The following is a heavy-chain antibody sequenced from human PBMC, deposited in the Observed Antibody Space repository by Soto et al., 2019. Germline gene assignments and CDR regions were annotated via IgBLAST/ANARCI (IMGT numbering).Heavy chain of an antibody. CDR2: IFYSGST. J-gene: IGHJ5*02. D-gene: IGHD2-2*01. Sequence: SETLSLTCNVSGGSISSSRSYWAWIRQPPGKGLEWIANIFYSGSTYYNPSLASRVTVSVDTSKNQFSLKLSSVTAADTAVYYCGRRPTTADIDLGFAPWGQGPLVTVSS. CDR3: GRRPTTADIDLGFAP. V-gene: IGHV4-39*01. CDR1: GGSISSSRSY.